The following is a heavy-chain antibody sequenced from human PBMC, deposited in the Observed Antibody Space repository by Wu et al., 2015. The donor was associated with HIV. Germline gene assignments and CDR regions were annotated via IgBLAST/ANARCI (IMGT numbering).Heavy chain of an antibody. Sequence: QVQLVQTGAEVKQPGSSVTVSCRASGGTFSNFVITWVRQAPGQGLEWMGGIIPITGTTNYAHKFQDRLTITTDESTATAYMELSSLRSEDTAVYYCARDKMYSSSWGPFDYWGQGTLVTVSS. CDR2: IIPITGTT. D-gene: IGHD6-13*01. V-gene: IGHV1-69*05. CDR1: GGTFSNFV. CDR3: ARDKMYSSSWGPFDY. J-gene: IGHJ4*02.